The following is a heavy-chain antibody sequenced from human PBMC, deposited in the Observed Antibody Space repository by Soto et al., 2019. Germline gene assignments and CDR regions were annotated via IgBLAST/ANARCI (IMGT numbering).Heavy chain of an antibody. J-gene: IGHJ2*01. CDR3: LGVTGGWYFDL. CDR2: IIPILGIA. Sequence: QGQLVQSGAEVKKPGSSVKVSCKPSGGTFSSYTISWVRQPPGQGLEWMGGIIPILGIANYAQKFQGSVTVTADKSASPAYMELSSLRSEDADVYYCLGVTGGWYFDLWGRGTLVTVSS. V-gene: IGHV1-69*02. CDR1: GGTFSSYT. D-gene: IGHD1-26*01.